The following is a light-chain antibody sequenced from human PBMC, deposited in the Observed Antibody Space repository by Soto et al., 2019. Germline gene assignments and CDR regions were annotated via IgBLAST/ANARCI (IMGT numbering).Light chain of an antibody. Sequence: DIQMTQSPSTLSASVGDRVTITCRASQSISSWLAWYQQRPGKAPNLLIYKASSLESGVPSRFSGSGSGTEFNLTISSLQPDDFATYYCQHYHSYPWTFGQGTKVEIK. J-gene: IGKJ1*01. V-gene: IGKV1-5*03. CDR2: KAS. CDR1: QSISSW. CDR3: QHYHSYPWT.